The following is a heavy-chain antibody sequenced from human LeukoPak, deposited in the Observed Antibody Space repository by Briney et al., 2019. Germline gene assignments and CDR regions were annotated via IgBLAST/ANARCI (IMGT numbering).Heavy chain of an antibody. CDR2: INWDATRP. D-gene: IGHD3-10*01. Sequence: GGSLRLSCAASGFTFGDYAMQWVRQAPGKGLEWVSLINWDATRPYYADSVKGRFTISRDNSKNSLSLQMNSLRPEDTALYYCAKERRGYYMDVWGKGTTVTVSS. CDR1: GFTFGDYA. V-gene: IGHV3-43D*04. J-gene: IGHJ6*03. CDR3: AKERRGYYMDV.